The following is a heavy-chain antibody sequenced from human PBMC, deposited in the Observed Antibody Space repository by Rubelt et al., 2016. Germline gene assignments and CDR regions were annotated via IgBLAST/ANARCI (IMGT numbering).Heavy chain of an antibody. J-gene: IGHJ6*02. V-gene: IGHV3-30*17. Sequence: GGGPEWVAVISHDGTSKAYADSVEGRFTVSRDSSKNTVYLQMNSLSAEDTAVYYCAKSPDYYFYGTDVWGQGTTVTVSS. CDR3: AKSPDYYFYGTDV. CDR2: ISHDGTSK.